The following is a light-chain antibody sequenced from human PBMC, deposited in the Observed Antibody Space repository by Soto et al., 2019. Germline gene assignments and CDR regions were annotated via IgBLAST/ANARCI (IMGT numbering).Light chain of an antibody. CDR2: AAS. J-gene: IGKJ1*01. V-gene: IGKV1-39*01. Sequence: DIQMTQSPSSLSASVGDRVTITCRASQSISSYLNWYQQKPGKAPKLLIYAASSLQSVVPSRFSGSGSGTDFALTISSLQHEDFATYYCQQSYSTLWTFGQGTKVDIK. CDR3: QQSYSTLWT. CDR1: QSISSY.